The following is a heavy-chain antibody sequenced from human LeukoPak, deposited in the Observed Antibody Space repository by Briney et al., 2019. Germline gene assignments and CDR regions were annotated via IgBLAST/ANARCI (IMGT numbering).Heavy chain of an antibody. Sequence: GGSLRLSCAASGFTFSNAWMSWVRQAPGKGLEWVGRIKSKTDGGTTDYAAPVKGRFTISRDDSKNTLYLQMNSLKTEDIAVYYCTTDRGITDYYYYGMDVWGQGTTVTVSS. V-gene: IGHV3-15*01. CDR2: IKSKTDGGTT. CDR1: GFTFSNAW. D-gene: IGHD1-20*01. J-gene: IGHJ6*02. CDR3: TTDRGITDYYYYGMDV.